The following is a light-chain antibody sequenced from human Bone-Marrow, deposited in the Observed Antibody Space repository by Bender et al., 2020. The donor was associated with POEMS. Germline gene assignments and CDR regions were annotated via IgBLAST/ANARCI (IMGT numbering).Light chain of an antibody. Sequence: QSVLTQPPSVSGAPGQRVTISCTGSSSNIGGGYNVHWYQQLPGTAPKLLINNNTNRPSGVPDRFSGSKSGTSASLTISGLQAEDEADYYCSSYSGRSTLVFGGGTKLTVL. CDR3: SSYSGRSTLV. CDR1: SSNIGGGYN. J-gene: IGLJ2*01. CDR2: NNT. V-gene: IGLV1-40*01.